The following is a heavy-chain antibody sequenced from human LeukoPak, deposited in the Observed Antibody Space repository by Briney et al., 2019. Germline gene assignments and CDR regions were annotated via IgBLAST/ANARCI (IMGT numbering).Heavy chain of an antibody. Sequence: GGSLRLSCAASGFTFSSYAMHWVRQAPGKGLEWVAFIRYDGSNKYYADSVKGRFTISRDNSKNTLYLQMNSLRAEDTAVYYCVSQQLAPSRNFQHWGQGTPVTVSS. CDR1: GFTFSSYA. CDR2: IRYDGSNK. CDR3: VSQQLAPSRNFQH. J-gene: IGHJ1*01. V-gene: IGHV3-30*02. D-gene: IGHD6-13*01.